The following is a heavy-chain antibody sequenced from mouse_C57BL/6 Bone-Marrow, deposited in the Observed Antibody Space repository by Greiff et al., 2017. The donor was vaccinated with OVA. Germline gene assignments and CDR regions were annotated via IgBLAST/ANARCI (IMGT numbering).Heavy chain of an antibody. CDR1: GYTFTSYW. CDR3: ARLNYERGY. J-gene: IGHJ2*01. CDR2: IDPSDSYT. D-gene: IGHD2-3*01. V-gene: IGHV1-50*01. Sequence: QVQLKQPGAELVKPGASVKLSCKASGYTFTSYWMQWVKQRPGQGLEWIGEIDPSDSYTNYNQKFKGKATLTVDTSSSTAYMQLSSLTSEDSAVYYCARLNYERGYWGQGTTLTVSS.